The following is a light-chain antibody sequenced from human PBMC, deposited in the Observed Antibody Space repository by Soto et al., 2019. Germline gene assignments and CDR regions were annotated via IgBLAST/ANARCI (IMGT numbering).Light chain of an antibody. J-gene: IGLJ3*02. CDR1: SSNIGSNS. Sequence: QSVLTQPPSASGTPGQRGTISCSGSSSNIGSNSVNWYHQVAGTAPKLLIHSDNQRPSGVPDRFSGSKSGTSASLAISGLQSGDEADYYCATWDDTLNGRVFGGGTKVTVL. CDR3: ATWDDTLNGRV. V-gene: IGLV1-44*01. CDR2: SDN.